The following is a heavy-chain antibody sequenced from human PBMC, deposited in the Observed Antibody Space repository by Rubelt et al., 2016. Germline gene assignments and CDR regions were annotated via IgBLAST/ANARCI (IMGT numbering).Heavy chain of an antibody. CDR1: GHNFIGYH. V-gene: IGHV1-46*01. CDR2: IDPSSGGT. Sequence: QEQLVQSGAEVRKPGASVSISCKPSGHNFIGYHIHWVRQAPGHGLEWMGVIDPSSGGTTYAQRFQGRLTMTSETSTSTGYMELISLRSDDTAVYFCARKTDYWGQGTLVTVSS. J-gene: IGHJ4*02. CDR3: ARKTDY.